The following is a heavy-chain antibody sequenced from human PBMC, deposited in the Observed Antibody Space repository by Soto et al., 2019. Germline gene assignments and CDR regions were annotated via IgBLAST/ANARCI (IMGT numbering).Heavy chain of an antibody. D-gene: IGHD2-2*02. CDR2: IIPILGIA. CDR1: GGTFSSYT. CDR3: AMEYCSATSCYKDY. Sequence: QVQLVQSGAEVKKPGSSVKVSCKASGGTFSSYTISWGRQAPGQGLEWMGRIIPILGIANYAPKFQGRVTITADKSTSTAYMELSSLRAEDTAVYYCAMEYCSATSCYKDYWGQGTLVTVSS. V-gene: IGHV1-69*02. J-gene: IGHJ4*02.